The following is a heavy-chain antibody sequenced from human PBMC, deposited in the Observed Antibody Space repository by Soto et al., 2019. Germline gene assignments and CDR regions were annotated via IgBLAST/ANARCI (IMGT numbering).Heavy chain of an antibody. D-gene: IGHD3-10*01. CDR3: ARGGGYNWFDP. CDR1: GGSFSGYY. J-gene: IGHJ5*02. CDR2: INHSGST. Sequence: PSETLSLTCAVYGGSFSGYYWSWIRQPPGKGLEWIGEINHSGSTNYNPSLKSRVTISVDTSKNQFSLKLSSVTAADTAVYYCARGGGYNWFDPWGQGTLVTSPQ. V-gene: IGHV4-34*01.